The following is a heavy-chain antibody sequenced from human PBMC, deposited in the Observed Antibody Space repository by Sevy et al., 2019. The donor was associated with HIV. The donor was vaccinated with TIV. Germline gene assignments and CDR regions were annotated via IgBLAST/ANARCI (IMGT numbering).Heavy chain of an antibody. CDR3: ARDGLDCSSTSCRAHTDAFDI. V-gene: IGHV3-21*01. J-gene: IGHJ3*02. CDR1: GFTFSSYS. Sequence: GGSLRLSCAASGFTFSSYSMNWVRQAPGKGLEWVSSISSSSSYIYYADSVKGRFTISRDNAKNSLYLQINSLRAEDTAVYYCARDGLDCSSTSCRAHTDAFDIWGQGTMVTVSS. D-gene: IGHD2-2*01. CDR2: ISSSSSYI.